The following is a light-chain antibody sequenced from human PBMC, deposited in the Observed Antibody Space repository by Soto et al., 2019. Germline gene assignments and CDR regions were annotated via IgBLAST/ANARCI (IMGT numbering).Light chain of an antibody. V-gene: IGLV2-14*03. CDR3: SSYTATSALV. CDR2: DVS. J-gene: IGLJ2*01. CDR1: SIDVGGYNY. Sequence: QSALTQPASVSGSPGQSITISCTGTSIDVGGYNYVSWYLQHPGKAPKLIIYDVSNRPSGVSNRFSGSKSDNTASLTISGLQAEDEADYYCSSYTATSALVFGGGTKVTVL.